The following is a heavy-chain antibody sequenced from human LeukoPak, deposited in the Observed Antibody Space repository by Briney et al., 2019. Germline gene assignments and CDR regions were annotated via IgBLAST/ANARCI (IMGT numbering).Heavy chain of an antibody. CDR2: IKSKTDGGTT. V-gene: IGHV3-15*01. J-gene: IGHJ4*02. CDR1: GFTFSNAW. D-gene: IGHD3-22*01. CDR3: TTKGYYYDSSGQTPIDY. Sequence: PGGALRLSCAASGFTFSNAWMSWVRQAPGKGLEGVGRIKSKTDGGTTDYAAPVKGRFTVSRDDSKNTLYLQMNSLKTEDTAVYYCTTKGYYYDSSGQTPIDYWGQGTLVTVAS.